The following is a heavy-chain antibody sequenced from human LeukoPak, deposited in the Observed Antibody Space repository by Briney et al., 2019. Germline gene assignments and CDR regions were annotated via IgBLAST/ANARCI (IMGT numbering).Heavy chain of an antibody. V-gene: IGHV3-7*01. Sequence: GGSLRLSCAASGFTFSSYWMSWVRQAPGKGLEWVANVKQDGSEKYYVDSVKGRFTISRDNGKNSLDLQMNSLRADDTAVYYCARDTLGEGEDANYAVYYFDYWGQGTVVTVSS. J-gene: IGHJ4*02. CDR2: VKQDGSEK. CDR3: ARDTLGEGEDANYAVYYFDY. CDR1: GFTFSSYW. D-gene: IGHD4/OR15-4a*01.